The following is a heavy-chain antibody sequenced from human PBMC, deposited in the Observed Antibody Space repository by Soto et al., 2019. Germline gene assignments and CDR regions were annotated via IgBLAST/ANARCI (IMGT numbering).Heavy chain of an antibody. J-gene: IGHJ2*01. CDR2: ISGSGGST. Sequence: EVQLVESGGGLVKPGGSLRLSCAASGFTFSSYSMSWVRQAPGKGLEWVSAISGSGGSTYYADSVKGRFTISRDNSKNTLYLQMNSLRAEDTAVYYCAKVPTEGMWYFDLWGRGTLVTVSS. CDR1: GFTFSSYS. V-gene: IGHV3-23*04. CDR3: AKVPTEGMWYFDL.